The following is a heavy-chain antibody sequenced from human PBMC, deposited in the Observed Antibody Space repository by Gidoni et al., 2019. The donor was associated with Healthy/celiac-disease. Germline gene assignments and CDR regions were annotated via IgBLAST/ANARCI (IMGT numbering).Heavy chain of an antibody. CDR2: IYYSGST. Sequence: WIRQPPGKGLEWIGYIYYSGSTNYNPSLKSRVTISVDTSKNQFSLKLSSVTAADTAVYYCAREVPYYDFWSGYFKSVGWFDPWGQGTLVTVSS. D-gene: IGHD3-3*01. CDR3: AREVPYYDFWSGYFKSVGWFDP. V-gene: IGHV4-59*01. J-gene: IGHJ5*02.